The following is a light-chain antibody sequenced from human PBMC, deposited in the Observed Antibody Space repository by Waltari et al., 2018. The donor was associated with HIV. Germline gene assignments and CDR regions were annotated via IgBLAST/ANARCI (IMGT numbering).Light chain of an antibody. CDR1: QSLVYSGGNTY. J-gene: IGKJ2*01. V-gene: IGKV2-30*01. CDR2: KVS. Sequence: VVLTQSPLSLPVTLGQPASISCRSSQSLVYSGGNTYLIWFQQRPGQSPRRLIYKVSNRDSGVPDRFSGSGSVTDFTLKISRVEAEDVGVYYCMQGTHWPPYTFGQGTKLEIK. CDR3: MQGTHWPPYT.